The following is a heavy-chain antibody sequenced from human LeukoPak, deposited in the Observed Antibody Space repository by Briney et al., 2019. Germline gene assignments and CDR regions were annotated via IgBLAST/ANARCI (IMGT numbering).Heavy chain of an antibody. J-gene: IGHJ4*02. V-gene: IGHV3-74*01. CDR1: GFTFSSYW. CDR2: INSDGSST. D-gene: IGHD6-6*01. Sequence: GGSLRLSCAASGFTFSSYWMHWVRQAPGKGLVWVSRINSDGSSTSYADSVKGRFTISRDNAKNTLYLQMNSLRAEDTAVYYCAKGAQVARRVFRSGYYFDYWGQGTLVTVSS. CDR3: AKGAQVARRVFRSGYYFDY.